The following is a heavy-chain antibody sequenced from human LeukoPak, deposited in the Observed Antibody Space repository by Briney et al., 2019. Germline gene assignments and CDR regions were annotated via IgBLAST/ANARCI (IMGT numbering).Heavy chain of an antibody. V-gene: IGHV3-23*01. Sequence: PGGSLRLSCTASGLTLSSYAMSWVRQAPGKGLEWVSSISGSGGSTYYADSVKGRSTISRDNSKNTLYLQVNSLRAEDTAVYYCAKEKALVVITYFDYWGQGTLVTVSS. CDR3: AKEKALVVITYFDY. D-gene: IGHD3-22*01. J-gene: IGHJ4*02. CDR1: GLTLSSYA. CDR2: ISGSGGST.